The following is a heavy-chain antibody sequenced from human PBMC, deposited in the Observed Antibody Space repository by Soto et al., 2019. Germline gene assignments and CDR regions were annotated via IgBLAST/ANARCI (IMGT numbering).Heavy chain of an antibody. Sequence: EVQLVESGGGLIQPGGSLGLSCTASGFTFSDYWMHWVRQVPGKGLVWVSRITPDGISKDDADSVKGRFTISRDNAKNTLYLKMNSRRAEDTAVYYCVRGTNGWPGVDYWGQGILVTVS. CDR1: GFTFSDYW. CDR3: VRGTNGWPGVDY. CDR2: ITPDGISK. V-gene: IGHV3-74*01. D-gene: IGHD6-19*01. J-gene: IGHJ4*02.